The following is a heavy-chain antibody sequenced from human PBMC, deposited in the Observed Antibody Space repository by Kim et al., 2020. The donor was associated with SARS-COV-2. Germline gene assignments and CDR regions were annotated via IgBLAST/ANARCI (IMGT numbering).Heavy chain of an antibody. CDR1: GFTFSSYA. CDR2: ISGSGGST. CDR3: AKMAYLDYDILTGSGYFDY. Sequence: GGSLRLSCAASGFTFSSYAMSWVRQAPGKGLEWVSAISGSGGSTYYADSVKGRFTISRDNSKNTLYLQMNSLRAEDTAVYYCAKMAYLDYDILTGSGYFDYWGQGTLVTVSS. J-gene: IGHJ4*02. D-gene: IGHD3-9*01. V-gene: IGHV3-23*01.